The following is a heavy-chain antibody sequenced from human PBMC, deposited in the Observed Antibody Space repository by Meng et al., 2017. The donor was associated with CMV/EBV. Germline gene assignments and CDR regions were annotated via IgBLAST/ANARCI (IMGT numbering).Heavy chain of an antibody. Sequence: ASVKVSCKASGYTFTSYYMHWVRQAPGQGLEWMGIINPSGGSTSYAQKLQGRVTMTRDTSTSTVYMELSSLRSEDTAVYYCASPLNLHRGAFDIWGQGTMVTVSS. J-gene: IGHJ3*02. CDR1: GYTFTSYY. CDR3: ASPLNLHRGAFDI. CDR2: INPSGGST. V-gene: IGHV1-46*01. D-gene: IGHD3-10*01.